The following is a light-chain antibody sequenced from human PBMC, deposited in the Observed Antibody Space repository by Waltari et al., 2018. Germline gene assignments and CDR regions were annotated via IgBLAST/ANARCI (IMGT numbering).Light chain of an antibody. V-gene: IGKV3-20*01. CDR3: QQYSASTGT. CDR2: GAS. Sequence: EIVLTQSPGTMSLSPGDRAILSCRASQTINSNHLAWYQQKPGKAPRLLIHGASSRAIGIPDRFFGSGSGTDFTLTISRLEPEDSGVYYCQQYSASTGTFGQGTKVEIK. J-gene: IGKJ1*01. CDR1: QTINSNH.